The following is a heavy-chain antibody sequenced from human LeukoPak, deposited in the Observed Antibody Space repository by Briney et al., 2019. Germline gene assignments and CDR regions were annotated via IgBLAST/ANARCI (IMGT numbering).Heavy chain of an antibody. CDR1: GGSISSSSYY. Sequence: SETLSLTCTVSGGSISSSSYYWGWIRQPPGKGLEWIGSIYYSGSTYYNPSLKSRVTISVDTSKNQFSLKLSSVTAADTAVYYCARTSRFSCRKYYFDYWGQGTLVTVSS. D-gene: IGHD2-15*01. V-gene: IGHV4-39*01. J-gene: IGHJ4*02. CDR3: ARTSRFSCRKYYFDY. CDR2: IYYSGST.